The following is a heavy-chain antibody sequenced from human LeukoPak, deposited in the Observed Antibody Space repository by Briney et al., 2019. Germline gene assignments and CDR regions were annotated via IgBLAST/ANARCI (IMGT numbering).Heavy chain of an antibody. J-gene: IGHJ5*02. CDR3: AQDNWFDP. Sequence: ASVKVSFKVSGYTFTDYYMHWVQQAHGKGLEWMGLVDPEDGETIYAEKFQGRITITADTSTDTAYMELSSLRSEDTAVYYCAQDNWFDPWGQGTLVTVSS. CDR2: VDPEDGET. V-gene: IGHV1-69-2*01. CDR1: GYTFTDYY.